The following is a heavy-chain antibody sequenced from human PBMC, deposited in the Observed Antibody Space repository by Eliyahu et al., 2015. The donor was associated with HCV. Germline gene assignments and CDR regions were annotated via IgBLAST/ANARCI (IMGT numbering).Heavy chain of an antibody. CDR3: ARGPTYYDFWSGYPSRRANWFDP. Sequence: QVQLQQWGAGLLKPSETLSLTCAVYGGSFSGYYWCWXRRPPGKGLEWIGEINQTGSTNYNPSLKSRVTISVDTSKNQFSLKLSSVTAADTAVYYCARGPTYYDFWSGYPSRRANWFDPWGQGTLVTVSS. J-gene: IGHJ5*02. CDR2: INQTGST. CDR1: GGSFSGYY. V-gene: IGHV4-34*01. D-gene: IGHD3-3*01.